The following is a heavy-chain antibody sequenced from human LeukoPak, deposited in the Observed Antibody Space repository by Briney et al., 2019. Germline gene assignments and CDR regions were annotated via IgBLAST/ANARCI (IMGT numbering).Heavy chain of an antibody. V-gene: IGHV4-59*08. CDR2: IYYSGSS. D-gene: IGHD1-26*01. Sequence: PSETLSLTCTVSGGSISSHYWSWIRQPPGKGLEWIGYIYYSGSSNYNPSLKSRVIISVDTSKNHFSLNLSSVTVADTAVYYCARHRVSGSSYSALEYWGQGTLVTVSS. CDR3: ARHRVSGSSYSALEY. J-gene: IGHJ4*02. CDR1: GGSISSHY.